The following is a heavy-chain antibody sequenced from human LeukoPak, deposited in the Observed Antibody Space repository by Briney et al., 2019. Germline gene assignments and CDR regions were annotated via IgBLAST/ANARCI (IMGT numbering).Heavy chain of an antibody. CDR2: IYYSGST. J-gene: IGHJ4*02. D-gene: IGHD5-18*01. Sequence: SETLSLTCTVSGGSIRSYYWSWIRQPPGKGLEWIGYIYYSGSTNYNPSLKSRVTISVDTSKNQFSLKLSSVTAADTAVYYCARTTGYSYGYPFDYWGQGTLVTVSS. CDR3: ARTTGYSYGYPFDY. V-gene: IGHV4-59*01. CDR1: GGSIRSYY.